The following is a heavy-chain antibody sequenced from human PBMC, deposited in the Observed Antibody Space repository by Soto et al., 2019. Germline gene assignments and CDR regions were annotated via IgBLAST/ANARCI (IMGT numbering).Heavy chain of an antibody. CDR1: GFTFSSYS. Sequence: GGSLRLSCAASGFTFSSYSTNWVRQAPGKGLEWVSSISSSSSYIYYADSVKGRFTISRDNAKNSLYLQMNSLRAEDTAVYYCARDRPYCSGGSCYRSYYGMDVWGQGTTVTVSS. CDR2: ISSSSSYI. V-gene: IGHV3-21*01. CDR3: ARDRPYCSGGSCYRSYYGMDV. J-gene: IGHJ6*02. D-gene: IGHD2-15*01.